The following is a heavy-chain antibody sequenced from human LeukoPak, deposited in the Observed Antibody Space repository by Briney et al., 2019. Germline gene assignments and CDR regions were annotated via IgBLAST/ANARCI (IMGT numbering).Heavy chain of an antibody. Sequence: GGSLRLSCAASGFTFNTYAMNWVRQAPGKGLEWVSYISGSGGNTYYAESVKDRFTISRDNSKYTVSLQMDSLRAEDRAVYYCAKGSVNYDILTGSYFDSWGQGTLVTVSS. CDR3: AKGSVNYDILTGSYFDS. D-gene: IGHD3-9*01. CDR2: ISGSGGNT. CDR1: GFTFNTYA. V-gene: IGHV3-23*01. J-gene: IGHJ4*01.